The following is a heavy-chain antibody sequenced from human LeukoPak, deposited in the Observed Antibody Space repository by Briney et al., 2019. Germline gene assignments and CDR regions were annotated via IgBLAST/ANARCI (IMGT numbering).Heavy chain of an antibody. CDR3: AKDRTGGGSSWPFDY. CDR2: ISGSGGST. CDR1: GFTFSSYA. Sequence: QPGGSLRLSCAASGFTFSSYAMSWVRQAPGKGLEWVSAISGSGGSTYYADSVKGRFTISRDNSKNTLYLQMNSLGAEDTAVYYCAKDRTGGGSSWPFDYWGQGTLVTVSS. J-gene: IGHJ4*02. V-gene: IGHV3-23*01. D-gene: IGHD6-13*01.